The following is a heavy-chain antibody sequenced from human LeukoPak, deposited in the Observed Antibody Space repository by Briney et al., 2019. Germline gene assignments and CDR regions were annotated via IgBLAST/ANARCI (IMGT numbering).Heavy chain of an antibody. Sequence: GGTLRLSCTASGFTFSSYGMNWVRQAPGKGLEWVSGITGRGENIYYAGSVKGRFTISRDNSKNTLYLQMNSLRAEDTAVYYCAKDFPLYYYDSSGYYDYWGQGTLVTVSS. V-gene: IGHV3-23*01. CDR3: AKDFPLYYYDSSGYYDY. CDR2: ITGRGENI. CDR1: GFTFSSYG. J-gene: IGHJ4*02. D-gene: IGHD3-22*01.